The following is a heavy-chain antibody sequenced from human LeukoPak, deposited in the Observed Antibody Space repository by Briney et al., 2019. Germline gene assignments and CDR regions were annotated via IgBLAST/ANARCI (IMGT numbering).Heavy chain of an antibody. Sequence: GESLKISCKGSGYSFTSYWIGWVRQMPGKGLEWMGIIYPGDSDTRYSPSFQGQVTISADKSISTAFLQWSSLKASDTAMYYCARPAFEQQNQYCFDYWGQGTLVTVSS. D-gene: IGHD6-13*01. V-gene: IGHV5-51*01. CDR2: IYPGDSDT. CDR1: GYSFTSYW. J-gene: IGHJ4*02. CDR3: ARPAFEQQNQYCFDY.